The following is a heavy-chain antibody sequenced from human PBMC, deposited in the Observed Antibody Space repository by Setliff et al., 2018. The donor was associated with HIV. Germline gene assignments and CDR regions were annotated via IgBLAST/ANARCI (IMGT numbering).Heavy chain of an antibody. Sequence: PGGSLRLSCTASGFTLSASIMHWVRQAPGKGLEWLGRIRTRPDNYATADAASVRGRFTISRDDSKNTAYLQMSSLRVEDTAIYHCAKETPMGLEWSSPDPRNYNAYYYMDVWGEGTTVTVSS. J-gene: IGHJ6*03. CDR3: AKETPMGLEWSSPDPRNYNAYYYMDV. CDR1: GFTLSASI. CDR2: IRTRPDNYAT. D-gene: IGHD3-3*01. V-gene: IGHV3-73*01.